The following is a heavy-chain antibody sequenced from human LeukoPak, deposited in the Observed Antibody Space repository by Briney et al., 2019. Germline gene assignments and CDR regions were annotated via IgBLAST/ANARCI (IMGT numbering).Heavy chain of an antibody. CDR3: ARTEDSRDWFDP. V-gene: IGHV4-59*01. CDR1: GGSISNYY. D-gene: IGHD3-22*01. Sequence: SETLSLTCTVSGGSISNYYWSWVRQPPGKGLEWIGYIYYSGSTNYNPSLKSRVTISVDTSKNQFSLKLSSVTAADTAVYYCARTEDSRDWFDPWGQGTLVTVSS. J-gene: IGHJ5*02. CDR2: IYYSGST.